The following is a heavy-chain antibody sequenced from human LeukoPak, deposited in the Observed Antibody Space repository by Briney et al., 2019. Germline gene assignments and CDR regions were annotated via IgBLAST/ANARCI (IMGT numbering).Heavy chain of an antibody. CDR2: IIPIFGTA. D-gene: IGHD2-2*01. J-gene: IGHJ6*04. Sequence: SVKVSCKASGGTFSSYAISWVRRAPGQGLEWMGGIIPIFGTANYAQKFQGRVTITADESTSTAYMELSSLRSEDTAVYYCASTVVPAATVGDYYYYYGMDVWGKGTTVTVSS. CDR3: ASTVVPAATVGDYYYYYGMDV. V-gene: IGHV1-69*13. CDR1: GGTFSSYA.